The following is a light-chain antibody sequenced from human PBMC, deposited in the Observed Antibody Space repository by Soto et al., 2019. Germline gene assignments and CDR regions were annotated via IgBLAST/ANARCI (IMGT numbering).Light chain of an antibody. Sequence: EIVMTQSPATLSVSPGERATLSCRASQSVSSNLAWYQQKPGQAPRLLIYGASTRATGIPARLSGSGSGTEFTLTISSLQSEDFAVYYCQQYNNWFTFGPGTKVDLK. CDR3: QQYNNWFT. J-gene: IGKJ3*01. CDR2: GAS. V-gene: IGKV3-15*01. CDR1: QSVSSN.